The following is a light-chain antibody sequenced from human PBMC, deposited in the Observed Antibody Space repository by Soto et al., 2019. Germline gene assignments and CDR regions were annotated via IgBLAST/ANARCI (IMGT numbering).Light chain of an antibody. Sequence: AIQLTQSPSSLSASVGDRVTITCRASQGISSALAWYQQKPGKAPKLLIYDASSLESGVPSRFSGSGSGTDFTLTISSLQPEDFAAYYWQQFNSYLFTFGPGTKVDSK. CDR2: DAS. J-gene: IGKJ3*01. CDR1: QGISSA. CDR3: QQFNSYLFT. V-gene: IGKV1-13*02.